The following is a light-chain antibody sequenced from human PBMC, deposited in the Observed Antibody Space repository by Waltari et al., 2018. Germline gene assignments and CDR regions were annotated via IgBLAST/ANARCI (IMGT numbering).Light chain of an antibody. Sequence: RASQRLTKNYLAWDQQKPGQPPRLLIYGASSRAAGIPDRFSGSGSGTDFTLTISRLDPEDFAIYYCQQYGSSVMYTFGQGTKLEIK. CDR2: GAS. V-gene: IGKV3-20*01. CDR1: QRLTKNY. CDR3: QQYGSSVMYT. J-gene: IGKJ2*01.